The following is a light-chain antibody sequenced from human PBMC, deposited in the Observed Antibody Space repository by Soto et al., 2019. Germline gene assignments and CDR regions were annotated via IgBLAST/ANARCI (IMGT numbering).Light chain of an antibody. CDR1: NIGSKS. J-gene: IGLJ2*01. CDR2: DDR. V-gene: IGLV3-21*02. Sequence: YELTQPPSVSVAPGQTARITCGGNNIGSKSVHWYQLKPGQAPVLVIYDDRDRPSGIPERFSGSKSGNTATLTISRVEAGDEADYYCQVWDSSSEHIVFGGGTKLTVL. CDR3: QVWDSSSEHIV.